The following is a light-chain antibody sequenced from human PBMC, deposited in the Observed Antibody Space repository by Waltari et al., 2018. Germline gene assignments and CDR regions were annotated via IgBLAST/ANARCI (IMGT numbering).Light chain of an antibody. CDR3: SSYTSTTDLV. CDR1: TSDVGGYTS. V-gene: IGLV2-14*01. CDR2: EVS. Sequence: QSALTQPASVSGSPGQSITISCTWTTSDVGGYTSVSWHQQHPGKAPKLIIFEVSYRPSGVSNRFSGSKSGNTASLTISGLQPDDEADYYCSSYTSTTDLVFGGGTKVTVL. J-gene: IGLJ3*02.